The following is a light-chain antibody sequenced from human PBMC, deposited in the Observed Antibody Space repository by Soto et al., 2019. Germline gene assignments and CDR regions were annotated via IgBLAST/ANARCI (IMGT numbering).Light chain of an antibody. V-gene: IGKV1-5*03. CDR2: TAS. CDR3: QQYNSYSRGT. Sequence: DIQMTQSPSTLSASVGDRVTITCRASQNINKWLAWYQQKPGKVPKPLIYTASSLESGVPSRFSGSGSGTEFTLTISCLQPDDFATYYCQQYNSYSRGTFGQGTKVEI. J-gene: IGKJ1*01. CDR1: QNINKW.